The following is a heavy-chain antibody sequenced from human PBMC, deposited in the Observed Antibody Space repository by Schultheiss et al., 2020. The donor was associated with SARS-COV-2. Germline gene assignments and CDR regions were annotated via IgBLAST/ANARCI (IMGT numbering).Heavy chain of an antibody. V-gene: IGHV3-11*04. CDR3: ARALYGDAFDI. CDR1: GFTFSDYY. J-gene: IGHJ3*02. CDR2: ISSSGSTI. Sequence: GGSLRLSCAASGFTFSDYYMSWIRQAPGKGLEWVSYISSSGSTIYYADSVKGRFTISRDNAKNSLYLQMNSLRVEDTAMYYCARALYGDAFDIWGQGTMVTVSS. D-gene: IGHD3-16*01.